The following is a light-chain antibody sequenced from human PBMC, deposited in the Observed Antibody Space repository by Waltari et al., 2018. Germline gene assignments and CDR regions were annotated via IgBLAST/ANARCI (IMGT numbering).Light chain of an antibody. Sequence: QSALTQPPSASGSPGQSVTIPCTGTSSDVGGYNYVSWYQQHPGKAPKRMIFEVTNRPSGGPCRFSGSKSGNTASLTVSGLQVDDEADYYCSSYAASNIVAFGGGTKLTVL. CDR3: SSYAASNIVA. V-gene: IGLV2-8*01. J-gene: IGLJ2*01. CDR1: SSDVGGYNY. CDR2: EVT.